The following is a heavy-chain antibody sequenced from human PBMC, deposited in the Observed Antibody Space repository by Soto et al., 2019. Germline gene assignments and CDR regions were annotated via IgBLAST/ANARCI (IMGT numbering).Heavy chain of an antibody. CDR3: ARGGAPRERWLQLPNVRRYGMDV. CDR1: GDSVSSNSAA. CDR2: TYYRSKWYN. D-gene: IGHD5-12*01. Sequence: SQTLSLTCAISGDSVSSNSAAWNWFRQSPSRGLEWLGRTYYRSKWYNDYAVSVKSRITINPDTSKNQFSLQLNSVTPEDTAVYYCARGGAPRERWLQLPNVRRYGMDVWGQGHTVTVYS. V-gene: IGHV6-1*01. J-gene: IGHJ6*02.